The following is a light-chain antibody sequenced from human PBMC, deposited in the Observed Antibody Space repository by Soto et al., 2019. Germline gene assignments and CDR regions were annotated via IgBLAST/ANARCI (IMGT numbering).Light chain of an antibody. V-gene: IGLV2-11*01. CDR3: CSYAHTSRV. CDR1: SGDIGAYNY. CDR2: DVN. J-gene: IGLJ3*02. Sequence: QSALTQPRSVSGSPGQSVTFSCTGTSGDIGAYNYVSWYQFHPGKAPKMIIYDVNKRPSGVPDRFSGSKSGNTASLTISWLQAEGEADYYCCSYAHTSRVFGGGTKVTVL.